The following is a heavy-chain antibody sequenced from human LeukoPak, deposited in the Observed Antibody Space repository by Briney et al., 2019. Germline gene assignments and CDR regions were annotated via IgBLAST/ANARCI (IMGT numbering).Heavy chain of an antibody. CDR3: AKDITPYSSSWLFDY. CDR2: ISWNSGSI. D-gene: IGHD6-13*01. Sequence: GGSLRLSCAASGFTFDDYAMHWVRQAPGKGLEWASGISWNSGSIGYADSVKGRFTISRDNAKNSLYLQMNSLRAEDTALYYCAKDITPYSSSWLFDYWGQGTLVTVSS. V-gene: IGHV3-9*01. CDR1: GFTFDDYA. J-gene: IGHJ4*02.